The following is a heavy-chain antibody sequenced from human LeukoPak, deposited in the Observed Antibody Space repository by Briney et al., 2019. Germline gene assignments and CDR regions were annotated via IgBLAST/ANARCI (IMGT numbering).Heavy chain of an antibody. D-gene: IGHD6-19*01. V-gene: IGHV4-59*01. CDR2: IYYSGST. Sequence: TSETLSLTCTVSGDSISTYYWSWIRQPPGKGLEWIGYIYYSGSTNYNPSLESRVTISVDTSKNQFSLKLSSVTAADTAVYYCAREYSSGWSGAGYWGQGTLVTVSS. J-gene: IGHJ4*02. CDR3: AREYSSGWSGAGY. CDR1: GDSISTYY.